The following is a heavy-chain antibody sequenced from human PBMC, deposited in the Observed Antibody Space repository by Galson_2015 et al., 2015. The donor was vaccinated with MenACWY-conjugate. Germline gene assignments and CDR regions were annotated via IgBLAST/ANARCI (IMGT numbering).Heavy chain of an antibody. CDR3: TRRLIANFRDALDF. CDR2: IYPGDTYI. D-gene: IGHD2-21*01. CDR1: GYIFSTYW. J-gene: IGHJ3*01. V-gene: IGHV5-51*01. Sequence: QSGAEVKKPGESLTISCQGSGYIFSTYWIAWVRQMPGKGLEWMGMIYPGDTYIRNNPSFEGQVTMSVDKSISTAYLRWSSLKASDTAMYYCTRRLIANFRDALDFWCQGTMVTVSS.